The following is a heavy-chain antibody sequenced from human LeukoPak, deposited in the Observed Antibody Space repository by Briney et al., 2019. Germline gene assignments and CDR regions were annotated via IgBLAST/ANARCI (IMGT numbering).Heavy chain of an antibody. CDR3: ARHPTYSYGIFDY. Sequence: SETLSLTCAFYGGSFGGYYWSWIRQPPGKGLEWIGEINHSGSTNYNPSLKSRVTISVDTSKNQFSLKLNSVTAADTAVYYCARHPTYSYGIFDYWGQGTLVTVSS. CDR1: GGSFGGYY. CDR2: INHSGST. V-gene: IGHV4-34*01. J-gene: IGHJ4*02. D-gene: IGHD5-18*01.